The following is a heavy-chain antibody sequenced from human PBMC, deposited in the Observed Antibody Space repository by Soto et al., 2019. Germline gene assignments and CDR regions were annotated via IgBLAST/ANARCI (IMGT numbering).Heavy chain of an antibody. CDR2: INAGNGNT. J-gene: IGHJ4*02. D-gene: IGHD5-18*01. Sequence: QAQFVQSGAEVKKPGASVKVSCKASGYTFTSYAMHWVRQAPGQRLEWMGWINAGNGNTKYSQKFQGRVTITRDTSASTAYMELSSLRSEDTAVYYCARGLNGYLHYFDYWGQGTLVTVSS. V-gene: IGHV1-3*01. CDR1: GYTFTSYA. CDR3: ARGLNGYLHYFDY.